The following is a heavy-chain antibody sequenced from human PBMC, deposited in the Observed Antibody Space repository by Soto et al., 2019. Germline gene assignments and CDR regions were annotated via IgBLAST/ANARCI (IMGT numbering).Heavy chain of an antibody. CDR2: VNAGNGYT. CDR1: GYTFTSNA. D-gene: IGHD5-18*01. CDR3: ARGAHTYGYVFDY. J-gene: IGHJ4*02. V-gene: IGHV1-3*01. Sequence: ASVKVSCKSSGYTFTSNAIHWVRQAPGQSLEWMGWVNAGNGYTKYLQNFQGRVTITSDTSASTAYMELNSLRSEDTAVYNCARGAHTYGYVFDYWGQGTLVTVSS.